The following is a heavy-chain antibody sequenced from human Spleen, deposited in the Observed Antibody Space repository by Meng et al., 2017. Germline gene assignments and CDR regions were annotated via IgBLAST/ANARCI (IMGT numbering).Heavy chain of an antibody. J-gene: IGHJ4*02. Sequence: GESLQISCAASGTTFSSYGMHWVRQAPGKGLKWVAVIGYDVSNKYYADSVKGRFTISRDNSKNTLYLQMNSLRAEDTAVYYCARDIEYSGYDPGDYWGQGTLVTVSS. D-gene: IGHD5-12*01. CDR2: IGYDVSNK. V-gene: IGHV3-33*01. CDR1: GTTFSSYG. CDR3: ARDIEYSGYDPGDY.